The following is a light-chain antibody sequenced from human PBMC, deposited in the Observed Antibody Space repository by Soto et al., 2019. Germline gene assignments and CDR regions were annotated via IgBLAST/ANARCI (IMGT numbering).Light chain of an antibody. Sequence: IQLTQSPSSLSASVGDRVTITCRASQGITSYLAWYQQRPGKAPGLLIYSASTLQSGVPSRFSGSGYGTDFSLTISNLQPEDFATYYCQQLYSHPLTFGGGIKVEIK. CDR2: SAS. CDR1: QGITSY. J-gene: IGKJ4*01. V-gene: IGKV1-9*01. CDR3: QQLYSHPLT.